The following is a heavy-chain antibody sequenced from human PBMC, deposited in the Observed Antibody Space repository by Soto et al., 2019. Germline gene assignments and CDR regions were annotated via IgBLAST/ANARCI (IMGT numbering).Heavy chain of an antibody. CDR1: GFTFSSYA. CDR3: AKAGSGWRYSPLWFY. J-gene: IGHJ4*01. Sequence: PGGSLRLSCAASGFTFSSYAMSWVRQAPGKGLEWVSAISGSGGSTYYADSVKGRFTISRDNSKNTLYLQMNSLRAEDTAVYYCAKAGSGWRYSPLWFYWGQGTLVTVSS. V-gene: IGHV3-23*01. D-gene: IGHD6-19*01. CDR2: ISGSGGST.